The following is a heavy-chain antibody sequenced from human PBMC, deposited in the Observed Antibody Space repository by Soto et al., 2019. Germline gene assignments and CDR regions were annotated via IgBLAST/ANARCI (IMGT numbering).Heavy chain of an antibody. CDR3: AGGPDYGDYDA. Sequence: QVQLRQWGAGLVKTSESLSLTCEVSGGSFSDYQWTWIRQSPEKGLEWIGEIRHNGDTNSKPSLRSRLTMSIDTSKNQFSLNLSSVTSADTAVYFCAGGPDYGDYDAWGQGILVTLSS. D-gene: IGHD4-17*01. V-gene: IGHV4-34*01. CDR2: IRHNGDT. J-gene: IGHJ5*02. CDR1: GGSFSDYQ.